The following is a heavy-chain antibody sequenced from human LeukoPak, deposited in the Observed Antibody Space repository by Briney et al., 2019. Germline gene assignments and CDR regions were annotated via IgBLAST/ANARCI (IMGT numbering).Heavy chain of an antibody. CDR3: AREGPSDAFDI. CDR1: GFTFSSYE. Sequence: PGGSLRLSCAASGFTFSSYEMNWVRQAPGKGLEWVSYISSSGTTIYYADSVKGRFTISRDNAKNSLYLQMNSLRAEDTAIYYCAREGPSDAFDIWGQGKMVTVSS. V-gene: IGHV3-48*03. CDR2: ISSSGTTI. J-gene: IGHJ3*02.